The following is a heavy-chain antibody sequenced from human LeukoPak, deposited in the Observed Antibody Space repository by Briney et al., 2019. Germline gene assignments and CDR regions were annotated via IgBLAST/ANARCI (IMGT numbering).Heavy chain of an antibody. V-gene: IGHV3-21*01. CDR3: ARERGDSMALYYYYMDV. Sequence: GGSLRLSCAASGFTFSSYSMNWVRQAPGKGLEWVSSISSSSSYIYYADSVKGRFTISRDNAKNSLHLQMNSLRAEDTAVYYCARERGDSMALYYYYMDVWGKGTTVTVSS. J-gene: IGHJ6*03. CDR2: ISSSSSYI. CDR1: GFTFSSYS. D-gene: IGHD4/OR15-4a*01.